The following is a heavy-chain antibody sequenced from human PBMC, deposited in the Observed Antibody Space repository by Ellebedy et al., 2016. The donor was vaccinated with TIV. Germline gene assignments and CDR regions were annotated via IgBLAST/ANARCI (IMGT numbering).Heavy chain of an antibody. CDR3: ARDPGYSSGHPLDY. J-gene: IGHJ4*02. D-gene: IGHD6-19*01. Sequence: PGGSLRLSCAASGFTFSSYTMHWVRQAPGKGLEWVALILNDGSNKYYADAVKGRFTISRDNSKNTLYLQMNSLRADDTAVYYCARDPGYSSGHPLDYWGQGTLITVSS. CDR2: ILNDGSNK. V-gene: IGHV3-30-3*01. CDR1: GFTFSSYT.